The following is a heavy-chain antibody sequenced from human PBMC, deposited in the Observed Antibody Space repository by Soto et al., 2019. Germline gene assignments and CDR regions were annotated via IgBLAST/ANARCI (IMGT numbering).Heavy chain of an antibody. D-gene: IGHD6-6*01. CDR3: ASSYSSSSENRYYFDY. CDR1: GGSFSGYY. CDR2: INHSGST. J-gene: IGHJ4*02. V-gene: IGHV4-34*01. Sequence: TSETVSLTCAVYGGSFSGYYWSWIRQPPGKGLEWIGEINHSGSTNYNPSLKSRVTISVDTSKNQFSLKLSSVTAADTAVYYCASSYSSSSENRYYFDYWGQGTLVTVSS.